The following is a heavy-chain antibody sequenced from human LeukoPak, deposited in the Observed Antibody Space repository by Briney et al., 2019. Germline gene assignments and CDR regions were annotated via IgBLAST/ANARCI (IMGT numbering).Heavy chain of an antibody. CDR2: ISYDGSNK. Sequence: RPGRSLSLSCAASGFTFSSYGMHWVRQAPGKGLEWVAVISYDGSNKYYADSVKGRFTISRDNSKNTLYLQMNSLRAEDTAVYYCARDLRDYWGQGTLVTVSS. CDR3: ARDLRDY. CDR1: GFTFSSYG. J-gene: IGHJ4*02. V-gene: IGHV3-30*03.